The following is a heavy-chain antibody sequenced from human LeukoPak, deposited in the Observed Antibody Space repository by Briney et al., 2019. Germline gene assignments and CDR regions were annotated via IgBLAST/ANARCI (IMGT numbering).Heavy chain of an antibody. CDR3: AKGWAITMVRGGGYYFDY. D-gene: IGHD3-10*01. V-gene: IGHV3-9*01. CDR2: ISWNSGSI. J-gene: IGHJ4*02. CDR1: GFTFDDYA. Sequence: GGSLRLSCAASGFTFDDYAMHWVRQAPGKGLEWVSGISWNSGSIGYADSVKGRFTISRDNAKNSLYLQMNSLRAEDTALYYCAKGWAITMVRGGGYYFDYWGQGTLVTVSS.